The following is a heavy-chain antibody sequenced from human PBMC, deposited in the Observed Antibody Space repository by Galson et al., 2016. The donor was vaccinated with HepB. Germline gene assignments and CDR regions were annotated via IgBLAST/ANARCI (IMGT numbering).Heavy chain of an antibody. CDR1: GFTFRSHA. Sequence: SLRLSCAASGFTFRSHAMHWVRQAPGKGLEWVSSITGGSDIMYHADSVKGRFTISRDNGKNSLYLQMNSLRAEDTAFYYCAREVYSPPHLDYVDSWGQGTLVTVSS. D-gene: IGHD2-8*01. V-gene: IGHV3-21*06. CDR3: AREVYSPPHLDYVDS. J-gene: IGHJ4*02. CDR2: ITGGSDIM.